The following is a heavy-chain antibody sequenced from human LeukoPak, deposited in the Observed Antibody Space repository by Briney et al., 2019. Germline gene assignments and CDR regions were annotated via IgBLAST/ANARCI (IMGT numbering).Heavy chain of an antibody. J-gene: IGHJ5*02. D-gene: IGHD2-2*01. CDR3: ARGGLDCSSTSCQAGSNWFDP. V-gene: IGHV1-46*01. CDR2: INPSGGST. CDR1: GYTFTSYY. Sequence: ASVKVSCKASGYTFTSYYMHWVRQAPGQGLEWMGIINPSGGSTSYAQKFQGRVTMTRDMSTSTVYMELSSLRSEDTAVYYCARGGLDCSSTSCQAGSNWFDPWGQGTLVTVSS.